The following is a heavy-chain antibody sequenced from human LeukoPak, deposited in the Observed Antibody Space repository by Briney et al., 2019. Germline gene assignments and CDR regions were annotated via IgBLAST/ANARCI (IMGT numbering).Heavy chain of an antibody. D-gene: IGHD6-6*01. Sequence: SETLSLTCTVSGGSISSYYWSWIRQPAGKGLEWIGRINTSGSTNYNPSLKSRVTISVDKSKNQFSLKLSSVTAADTAVYYCARDGGSSSSGDWFDPWGQGTLVTVSS. V-gene: IGHV4-4*07. CDR3: ARDGGSSSSGDWFDP. J-gene: IGHJ5*02. CDR1: GGSISSYY. CDR2: INTSGST.